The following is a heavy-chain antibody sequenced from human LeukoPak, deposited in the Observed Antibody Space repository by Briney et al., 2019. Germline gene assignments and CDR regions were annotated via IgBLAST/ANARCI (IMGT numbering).Heavy chain of an antibody. CDR1: GGTFSSYA. V-gene: IGHV1-69*04. CDR3: ATQLRFLEWFYDY. J-gene: IGHJ4*02. D-gene: IGHD3-3*01. Sequence: ASVKVSCKASGGTFSSYAISWVRQAPGRGLEWMGRIIPILGIASYAQKFQGRVTITADKSTSTAYMELSSLRSEDTAVYYCATQLRFLEWFYDYWGQGTLVTVSS. CDR2: IIPILGIA.